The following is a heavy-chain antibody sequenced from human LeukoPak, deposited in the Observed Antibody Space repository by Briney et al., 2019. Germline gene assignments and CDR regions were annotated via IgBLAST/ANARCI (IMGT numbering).Heavy chain of an antibody. V-gene: IGHV4-59*04. D-gene: IGHD3-22*01. Sequence: PSETLSLTCTVSGGSISGYYWNWIRQPPGKGLEWIGYIYYSGSTYYNPSLKSRVTISVDTSKNQLSLKLSSVTATDTAVYYCASPYDTGGYFDYWGQGTLVTVSS. CDR3: ASPYDTGGYFDY. CDR2: IYYSGST. CDR1: GGSISGYY. J-gene: IGHJ4*02.